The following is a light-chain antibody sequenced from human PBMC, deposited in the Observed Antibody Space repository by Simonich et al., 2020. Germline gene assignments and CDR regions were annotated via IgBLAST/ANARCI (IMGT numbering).Light chain of an antibody. Sequence: DIVMTQSPDSLAVSLGERATINCKSNQSVLYSSNNKKYLAWYQQKPGQPPKLLIYWESTRESGVPDRFRGSGSGTDFTLTISSLQAEDVAVYYCQQYYSTPQTFGQGTKVEIK. J-gene: IGKJ1*01. CDR2: WES. V-gene: IGKV4-1*01. CDR3: QQYYSTPQT. CDR1: QSVLYSSNNKKY.